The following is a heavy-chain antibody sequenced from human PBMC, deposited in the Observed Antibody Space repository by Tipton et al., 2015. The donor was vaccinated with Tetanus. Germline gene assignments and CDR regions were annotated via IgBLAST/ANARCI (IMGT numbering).Heavy chain of an antibody. V-gene: IGHV4-4*07. Sequence: LRLSCSVSGGSISNYYWNWIRQPAGKGLEWIGRIYVTGAINYSPALQSRVTMSVDTAKNQFSLRLSSLTAADAAMYYCAREDVYYHDGSGFYAFDIWGRGTMVAVSS. J-gene: IGHJ3*02. CDR1: GGSISNYY. CDR2: IYVTGAI. D-gene: IGHD3-22*01. CDR3: AREDVYYHDGSGFYAFDI.